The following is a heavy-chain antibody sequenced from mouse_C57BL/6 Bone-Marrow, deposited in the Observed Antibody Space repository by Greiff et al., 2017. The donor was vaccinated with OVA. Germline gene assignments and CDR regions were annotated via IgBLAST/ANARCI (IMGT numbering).Heavy chain of an antibody. V-gene: IGHV1-69*01. CDR1: GYTFTSYW. D-gene: IGHD1-1*01. J-gene: IGHJ3*01. Sequence: QVQLQQPGAELVMPGASVKLSCKASGYTFTSYWMHWVKQRPGQGLEWIGEIDPSDSYTNYNQNFKGKSTLTVDKSSSTAYMQLSSLTSEDSAVYYCSRWGNYYGTPFAYWGQGTLVTVSA. CDR2: IDPSDSYT. CDR3: SRWGNYYGTPFAY.